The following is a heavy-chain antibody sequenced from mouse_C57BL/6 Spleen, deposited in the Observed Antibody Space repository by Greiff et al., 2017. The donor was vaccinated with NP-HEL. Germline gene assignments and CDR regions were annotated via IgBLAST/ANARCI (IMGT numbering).Heavy chain of an antibody. CDR3: ARQSSGYDY. Sequence: DVMLVESGGDLVKPGGSLKLSCAASGFTFSSYGMSWVRQTPDKRLEWVATISSGGSYTYYPDSVKGRFTISRDNAKNTLYLQMSSLKSEDTAMYYCARQSSGYDYWGQGTTLTVSS. D-gene: IGHD3-2*02. V-gene: IGHV5-6*02. CDR1: GFTFSSYG. J-gene: IGHJ2*01. CDR2: ISSGGSYT.